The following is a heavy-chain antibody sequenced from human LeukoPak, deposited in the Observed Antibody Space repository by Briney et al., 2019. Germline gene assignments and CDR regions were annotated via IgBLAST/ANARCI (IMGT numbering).Heavy chain of an antibody. Sequence: RGESLKISCKGSGYSFNTYWIGWVRQMPGKGLEWMGIIYPGDSDTKYSPSFQGQVTISADKSISTAYLQWSSLKASDTATYYCARLRANHYGSLDFWGQGTLVTVSS. CDR3: ARLRANHYGSLDF. CDR2: IYPGDSDT. J-gene: IGHJ4*02. CDR1: GYSFNTYW. V-gene: IGHV5-51*01. D-gene: IGHD3-10*01.